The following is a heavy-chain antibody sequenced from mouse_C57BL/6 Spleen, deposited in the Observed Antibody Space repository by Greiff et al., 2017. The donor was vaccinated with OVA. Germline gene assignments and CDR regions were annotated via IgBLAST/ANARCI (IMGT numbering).Heavy chain of an antibody. Sequence: QVQLQQSGAELVRPGASVTLSCKASGYTFTDYEMHWVKQTPVHGLEWIGAIDPETGGTAYNQKFKGKAILTADKSSSTAYMELRSLTSGDSAVYYCTRGQASIYYDYDGGNWYFDVWGTGTTVTVSS. D-gene: IGHD2-4*01. CDR3: TRGQASIYYDYDGGNWYFDV. V-gene: IGHV1-15*01. CDR1: GYTFTDYE. CDR2: IDPETGGT. J-gene: IGHJ1*03.